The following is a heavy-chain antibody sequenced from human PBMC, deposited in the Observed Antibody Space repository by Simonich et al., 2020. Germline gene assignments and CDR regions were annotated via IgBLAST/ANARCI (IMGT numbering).Heavy chain of an antibody. CDR3: ARDRAARYYYYYYMDV. Sequence: QVQLVQSGAEVKKPGASVKVSCKASGYTFTGYYMHWVRHAPGQGLEWMGVINPNSGGTNSAQKFKGSVTMTRDTSISTAYMELSRLRSDDTAVYYCARDRAARYYYYYYMDVWGKGTTVTVSS. V-gene: IGHV1-2*02. D-gene: IGHD6-6*01. CDR2: INPNSGGT. CDR1: GYTFTGYY. J-gene: IGHJ6*03.